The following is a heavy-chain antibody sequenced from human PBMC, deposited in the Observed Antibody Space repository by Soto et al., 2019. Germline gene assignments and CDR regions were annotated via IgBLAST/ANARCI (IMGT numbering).Heavy chain of an antibody. CDR2: IIPIFGTA. Sequence: ASVKVSCTASGGTFSSYAISWVRQAPGQGLEWMGGIIPIFGTANYAQKFQGRVTITADESTSTAYMELSSLRSEDTAVYYCARDRGMYYDFWSGPENHYYYYGMDVWGQGTTVTVSS. CDR3: ARDRGMYYDFWSGPENHYYYYGMDV. V-gene: IGHV1-69*13. CDR1: GGTFSSYA. D-gene: IGHD3-3*01. J-gene: IGHJ6*02.